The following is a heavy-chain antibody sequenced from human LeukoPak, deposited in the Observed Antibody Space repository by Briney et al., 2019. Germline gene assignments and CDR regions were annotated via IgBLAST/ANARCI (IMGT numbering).Heavy chain of an antibody. CDR2: INHSGST. Sequence: SETLSLTCVVYGGSFSGYYWRWIRQSPGKGLEWIGEINHSGSTNYNPSLKSRVTISVDTSKNQSSLKLSSVTAADTAVYYCARDRPTPAYGLYAAFDIWGQGTMVTVSS. J-gene: IGHJ3*02. D-gene: IGHD3-16*01. V-gene: IGHV4-34*01. CDR1: GGSFSGYY. CDR3: ARDRPTPAYGLYAAFDI.